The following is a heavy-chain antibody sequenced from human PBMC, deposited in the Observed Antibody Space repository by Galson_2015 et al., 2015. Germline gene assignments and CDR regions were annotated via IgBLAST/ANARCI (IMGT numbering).Heavy chain of an antibody. V-gene: IGHV3-53*01. CDR2: IYSGGST. D-gene: IGHD6-19*01. CDR3: ARGHSGWYFDY. CDR1: GFTVSGNY. J-gene: IGHJ4*02. Sequence: SLRLSCAASGFTVSGNYMSWVRQAPGRGLEWVSVIYSGGSTYYADSVKGRFTISRDNSKNTLYLQMNSLRAEDTAVYYCARGHSGWYFDYWGQGTLVTVSS.